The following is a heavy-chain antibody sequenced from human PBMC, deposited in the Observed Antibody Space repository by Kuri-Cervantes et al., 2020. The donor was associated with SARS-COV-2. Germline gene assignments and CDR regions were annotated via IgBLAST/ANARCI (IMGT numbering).Heavy chain of an antibody. CDR3: AKDGVRGVIGYYYYYGMDV. Sequence: LSLTCAASGFTFSSYGMHWVRQAPGKGLEWVAVISYDGSNKYYADSVKGRFTLSRDNSKNTLYLQMNSLRAEDTAVYYCAKDGVRGVIGYYYYYGMDVWGQGTTVTVSS. D-gene: IGHD3-10*01. J-gene: IGHJ6*02. V-gene: IGHV3-30*18. CDR1: GFTFSSYG. CDR2: ISYDGSNK.